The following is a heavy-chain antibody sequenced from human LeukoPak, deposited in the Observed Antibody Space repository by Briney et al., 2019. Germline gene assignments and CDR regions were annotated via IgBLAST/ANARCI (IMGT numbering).Heavy chain of an antibody. CDR3: ARAGGGYSYGAIDY. V-gene: IGHV1-46*01. D-gene: IGHD5-18*01. Sequence: ASVKVSCKASGYTFTSYYMHWVRQAPGQGLEWMGIINPSGGSTSYAQKFQGRVTMTRDTSISTAYMELSRLRSDDTAVYYCARAGGGYSYGAIDYWGQGTLVTVSS. J-gene: IGHJ4*02. CDR2: INPSGGST. CDR1: GYTFTSYY.